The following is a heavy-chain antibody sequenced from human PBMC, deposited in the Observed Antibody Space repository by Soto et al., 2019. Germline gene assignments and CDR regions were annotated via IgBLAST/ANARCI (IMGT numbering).Heavy chain of an antibody. V-gene: IGHV4-34*01. D-gene: IGHD2-21*02. Sequence: QVQLQQWGAGLLKPSETLSLTCAVYGGSFSGYYWSWIRQPPGKGLEWIGEINHSGSTNYNPSLKSRVTISVDTSKNQFSLKLSSVTASDTAVYYCARLRRYGWAYCGGDCQDYWGQGTLVTVSS. CDR3: ARLRRYGWAYCGGDCQDY. J-gene: IGHJ4*02. CDR2: INHSGST. CDR1: GGSFSGYY.